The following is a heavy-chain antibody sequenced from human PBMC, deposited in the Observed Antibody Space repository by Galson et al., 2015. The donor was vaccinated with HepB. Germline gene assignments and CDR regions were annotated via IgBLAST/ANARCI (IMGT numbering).Heavy chain of an antibody. J-gene: IGHJ4*02. V-gene: IGHV3-64D*06. D-gene: IGHD2/OR15-2a*01. Sequence: SLRLSCAASGFAFSTPSMHWVRQAPGKGLDYVSFVGTNGNSAYYADSVKGRFTTSRDNSKNTIYLQMSSLRPEDTAMYYCVRDLWGFDYWGQGTLVTVSS. CDR3: VRDLWGFDY. CDR1: GFAFSTPS. CDR2: VGTNGNSA.